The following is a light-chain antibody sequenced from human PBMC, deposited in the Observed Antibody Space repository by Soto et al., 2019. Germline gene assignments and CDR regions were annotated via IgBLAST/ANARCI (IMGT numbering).Light chain of an antibody. CDR2: SAS. CDR1: QSVRSN. V-gene: IGKV3D-15*01. CDR3: QQYNTWPLT. J-gene: IGKJ4*01. Sequence: EIVMTQSPATLSVSPGERATLSCRASQSVRSNLAWYQQVPGQPPRLLIYSASIRATSIAARFSGSGSGIEFALTVSSLQSEDFAVYYCQQYNTWPLTFGGGTKVEIK.